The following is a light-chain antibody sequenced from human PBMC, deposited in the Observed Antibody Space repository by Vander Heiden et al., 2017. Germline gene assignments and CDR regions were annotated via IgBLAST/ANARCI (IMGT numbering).Light chain of an antibody. CDR1: QSVSSN. Sequence: EIVMTQSPATLSVSPGERATLSCRASQSVSSNLAWYQQKPGQAPRLLMYGASTRATGIPARFSGSGSGTEFTLTISSRQSEDFAVYYCQQHKNWPPNTFGHGTKVDIK. V-gene: IGKV3-15*01. CDR3: QQHKNWPPNT. CDR2: GAS. J-gene: IGKJ3*01.